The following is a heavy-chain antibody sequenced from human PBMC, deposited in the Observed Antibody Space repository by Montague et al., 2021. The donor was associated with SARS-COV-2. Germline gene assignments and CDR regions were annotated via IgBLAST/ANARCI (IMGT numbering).Heavy chain of an antibody. CDR1: GGSVNSGGYC. D-gene: IGHD3-22*01. CDR2: IYYSGAT. CDR3: ARGAPTITMIVVVFTGAGWYFDL. J-gene: IGHJ2*01. V-gene: IGHV4-61*08. Sequence: SETLSLTCTVSGGSVNSGGYCWSWIRQPPGKGLEWIGNIYYSGATNYNPSLKSRVTISVDTSKNQFSLKLSSVTAADTAVYYCARGAPTITMIVVVFTGAGWYFDLWGRGTLVTVSS.